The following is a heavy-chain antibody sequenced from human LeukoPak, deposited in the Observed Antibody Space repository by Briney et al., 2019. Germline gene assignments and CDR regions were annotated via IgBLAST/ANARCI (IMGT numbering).Heavy chain of an antibody. V-gene: IGHV3-11*01. Sequence: PGGSLRLSCAASGFTFSDYYMSWIRQAPGKGLEWVSYISSSGSTIYYADSVKGRFTISRDNAKNSLYLQMNSLRAEDTAVYYCARSSGLVHNPPNWFDPWGQGTLVTVSS. D-gene: IGHD6-19*01. CDR3: ARSSGLVHNPPNWFDP. CDR1: GFTFSDYY. CDR2: ISSSGSTI. J-gene: IGHJ5*02.